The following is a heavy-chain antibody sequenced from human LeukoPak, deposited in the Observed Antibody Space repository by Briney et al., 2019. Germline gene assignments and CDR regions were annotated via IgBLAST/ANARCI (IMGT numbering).Heavy chain of an antibody. D-gene: IGHD6-13*01. CDR3: ARGAAATY. Sequence: SETLSLTCTVSGGSICTYYWSWIRQPPGKGLEWIGYIHYSGSSNYNPSLKSRVTISLDTSKNQFSLKLSSVTAADTAVYYCARGAAATYWGQGTLVTVSS. CDR2: IHYSGSS. V-gene: IGHV4-59*01. J-gene: IGHJ4*02. CDR1: GGSICTYY.